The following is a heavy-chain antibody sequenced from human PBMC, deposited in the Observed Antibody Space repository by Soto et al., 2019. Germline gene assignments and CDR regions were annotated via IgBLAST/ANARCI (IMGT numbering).Heavy chain of an antibody. D-gene: IGHD3-16*01. J-gene: IGHJ4*02. CDR3: AKDRRAGGNSPFYFAF. CDR1: GFKFSNYS. V-gene: IGHV3-23*01. CDR2: ISATGGGT. Sequence: PRLSCAASGFKFSNYSMSWVRQAPGKGLEWVSLISATGGGTYYAGSVKVRFAISRGNSHNTLYLEVQTVTASDTAVYYCAKDRRAGGNSPFYFAFWGQGAQVTVS.